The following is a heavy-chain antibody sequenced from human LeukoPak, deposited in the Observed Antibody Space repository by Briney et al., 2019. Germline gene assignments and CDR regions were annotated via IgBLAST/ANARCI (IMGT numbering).Heavy chain of an antibody. CDR2: IAYEDGTNK. D-gene: IGHD3-10*01. J-gene: IGHJ4*02. CDR3: TKERPEEYYESGSYLDF. V-gene: IGHV3-30*18. CDR1: GFTFRSFV. Sequence: GGSLRLSCAASGFTFRSFVMHWVRQAPGKGLEWLAAIAYEDGTNKYYADSVKGRFTISRDNSKTTLFLQMNSLRAEDTAIYSCTKERPEEYYESGSYLDFWGQGTLVTVSS.